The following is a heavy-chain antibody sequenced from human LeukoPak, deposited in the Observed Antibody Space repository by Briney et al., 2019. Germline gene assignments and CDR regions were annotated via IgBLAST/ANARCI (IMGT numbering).Heavy chain of an antibody. V-gene: IGHV5-51*01. J-gene: IGHJ4*02. CDR3: ARLWGRGYSYGPLDY. CDR1: GYSFTSYW. CDR2: IYPGDSDT. Sequence: GESLQISCKGSGYSFTSYWIGWVRQMPGKGLEWMGIIYPGDSDTRYSPSFQGQVTISADKSISTAYLQWSSLKASDTAMYYCARLWGRGYSYGPLDYWGQGTLVTVSS. D-gene: IGHD5-18*01.